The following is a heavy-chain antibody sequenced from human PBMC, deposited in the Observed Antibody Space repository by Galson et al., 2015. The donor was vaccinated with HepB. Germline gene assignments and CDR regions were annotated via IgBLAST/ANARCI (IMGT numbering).Heavy chain of an antibody. J-gene: IGHJ4*02. CDR2: ISGSGGST. V-gene: IGHV3-23*01. D-gene: IGHD2-15*01. CDR3: AKDLIMAAVVVVPPYYFDY. Sequence: SLRLSCAASGFTFSSYAMSWVRQAPGKGLEWVSTISGSGGSTYYADSVKGRFTISRDHSKNTLFLQMNSLRAEDTAVYYCAKDLIMAAVVVVPPYYFDYWGQGTLVTVSS. CDR1: GFTFSSYA.